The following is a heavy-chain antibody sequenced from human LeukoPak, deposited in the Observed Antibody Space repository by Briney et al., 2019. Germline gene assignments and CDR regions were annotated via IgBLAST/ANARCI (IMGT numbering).Heavy chain of an antibody. CDR3: ARDRKAYCGGDCYSALDY. CDR2: MWHDGSNK. V-gene: IGHV3-33*01. J-gene: IGHJ4*02. Sequence: PGGSLRLSCAASGFTFSSYGMHWVRQAPGKGLEWVAVMWHDGSNKYYADSVKGRYTISRDNSKNTLYLQMNSLRAEDTAVYYCARDRKAYCGGDCYSALDYWGQGTLVTVFS. CDR1: GFTFSSYG. D-gene: IGHD2-21*02.